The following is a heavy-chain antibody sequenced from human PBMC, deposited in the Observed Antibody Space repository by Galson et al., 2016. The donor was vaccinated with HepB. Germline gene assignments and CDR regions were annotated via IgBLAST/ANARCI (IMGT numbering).Heavy chain of an antibody. CDR3: AKKRAGYNY. D-gene: IGHD5-24*01. J-gene: IGHJ4*02. CDR1: GFNFSSDW. Sequence: QSGAEVKKPGESLKISCKTSGFNFSSDWIGWVRQVPGKGLEWMGIIYPVSSNAAYSASFQGHVIISADKSISTAYLRWSSLKASDTAMYYCAKKRAGYNYWGQGTLVTVSS. CDR2: IYPVSSNA. V-gene: IGHV5-51*01.